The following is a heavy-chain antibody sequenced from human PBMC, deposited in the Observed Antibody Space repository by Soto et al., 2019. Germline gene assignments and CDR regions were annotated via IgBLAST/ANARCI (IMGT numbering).Heavy chain of an antibody. CDR2: MYYSGST. V-gene: IGHV4-31*03. CDR1: GGSIKSGGYY. Sequence: QVQLRESGPGLVKPSQTLSLTCTVSGGSIKSGGYYWNWIRQHPGKGLEWIGYMYYSGSTYYNPFFRSRVIISADTSESHFSLKLSSVTAADTAVYFCARGYRQSGYSRSSVFDYWGQGTPVDVSS. J-gene: IGHJ4*02. CDR3: ARGYRQSGYSRSSVFDY. D-gene: IGHD6-13*01.